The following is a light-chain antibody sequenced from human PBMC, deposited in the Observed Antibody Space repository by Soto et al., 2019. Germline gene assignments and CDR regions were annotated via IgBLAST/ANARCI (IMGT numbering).Light chain of an antibody. Sequence: EIVLTHSPGARSGSTPERATRSCRASQTVSSSYLAWYQQKPGQAPRLLIYGASSRATGIPDRFSGSGSGTDFTLTISRLEPEDFAVYYCQQYGSSPRVTFGHGTRLEIK. CDR2: GAS. CDR3: QQYGSSPRVT. CDR1: QTVSSSY. J-gene: IGKJ5*01. V-gene: IGKV3-20*01.